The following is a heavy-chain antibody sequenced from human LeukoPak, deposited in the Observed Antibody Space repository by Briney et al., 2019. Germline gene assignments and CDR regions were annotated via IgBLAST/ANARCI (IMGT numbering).Heavy chain of an antibody. CDR3: AREKDWSPDY. J-gene: IGHJ4*02. V-gene: IGHV3-33*01. D-gene: IGHD3-9*01. CDR2: VWYDGINK. Sequence: QPGRSLRLSCAASGFTFNTYAMHWVRQAPGKGLEWVSIVWYDGINKYYEDSVKGRFTISRDNSKNTLYLQMNSLRAEDTGVYYCAREKDWSPDYWGQGTLVTVSS. CDR1: GFTFNTYA.